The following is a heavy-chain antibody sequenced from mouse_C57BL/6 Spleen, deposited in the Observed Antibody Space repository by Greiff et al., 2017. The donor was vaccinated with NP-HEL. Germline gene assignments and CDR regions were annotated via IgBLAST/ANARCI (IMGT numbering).Heavy chain of an antibody. CDR2: IDPENGDT. CDR1: GFNIKDDY. V-gene: IGHV14-4*01. J-gene: IGHJ2*01. D-gene: IGHD1-1*01. Sequence: VQLQQSGAELVRPGASVKLSCTASGFNIKDDYMHWVKQRPEQGLEWIGWIDPENGDTEYASKFQGKATITADTSSNTAYLQLSSLTSEDTDVYSCTTGGSSYVGFDYWGQGTTLTVSS. CDR3: TTGGSSYVGFDY.